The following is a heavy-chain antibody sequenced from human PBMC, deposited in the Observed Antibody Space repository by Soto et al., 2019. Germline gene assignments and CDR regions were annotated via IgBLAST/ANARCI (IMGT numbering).Heavy chain of an antibody. CDR2: IHPSGQPI. CDR1: GFTFSSSE. J-gene: IGHJ3*01. Sequence: PGGTLRLSCAVSGFTFSSSEMYWVRQAPGKGLEWISYIHPSGQPIFYADSVKGRFTIPRENANDSLFLQMNSLRAEAPAVYYCARRSSRWGQGTMVTVSS. CDR3: ARRSSR. V-gene: IGHV3-48*03.